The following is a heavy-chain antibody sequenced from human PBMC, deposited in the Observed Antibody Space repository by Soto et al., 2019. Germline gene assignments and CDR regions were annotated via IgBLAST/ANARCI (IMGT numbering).Heavy chain of an antibody. CDR3: AIDGPYYYASRMDV. J-gene: IGHJ6*02. V-gene: IGHV3-53*04. D-gene: IGHD3-10*01. Sequence: EVQLVESGGGLVQPGGSLRLSCAASGIPVSSNYMTWVRQAPGKGLEWVSVLHSGGDTYYANSVKGRFTISRHDSTNTLFLQMNSLTAEDTAVYYCAIDGPYYYASRMDVWGQGTTVTVSS. CDR1: GIPVSSNY. CDR2: LHSGGDT.